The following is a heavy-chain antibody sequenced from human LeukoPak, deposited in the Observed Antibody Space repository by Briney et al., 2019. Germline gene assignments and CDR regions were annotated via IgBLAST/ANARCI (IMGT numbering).Heavy chain of an antibody. CDR1: GFTFSDYT. CDR2: ISSSGGST. D-gene: IGHD2-15*01. CDR3: AREDQPRGTFDY. V-gene: IGHV3-64*04. Sequence: PGGSLRLSCSASGFTFSDYTMHWVRQAPGKGLEYVSGISSSGGSTYYADSVKGRFTISRDNAKNSLYLQMNSLRAEDTALYYCAREDQPRGTFDYWGQGILVTVSS. J-gene: IGHJ4*02.